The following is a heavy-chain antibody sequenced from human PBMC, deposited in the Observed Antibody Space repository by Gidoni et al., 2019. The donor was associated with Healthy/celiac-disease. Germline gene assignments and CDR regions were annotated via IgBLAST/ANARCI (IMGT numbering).Heavy chain of an antibody. CDR3: ATLLWFGEDFDY. D-gene: IGHD3-10*01. Sequence: QVQLVVSWGGVVQPGRSLRLSSAASGFTFSSYAMHWVRQAPGKGLEWVAVISYDGSNKYYADSVKGRFTISRDNSKNTLYLQMNSLRAEDTAVYYCATLLWFGEDFDYWGQGTLVTVSS. J-gene: IGHJ4*02. V-gene: IGHV3-30-3*01. CDR2: ISYDGSNK. CDR1: GFTFSSYA.